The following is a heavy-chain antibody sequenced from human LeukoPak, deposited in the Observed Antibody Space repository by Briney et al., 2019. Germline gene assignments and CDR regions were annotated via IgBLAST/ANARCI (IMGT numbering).Heavy chain of an antibody. D-gene: IGHD2/OR15-2a*01. J-gene: IGHJ4*02. CDR3: ARHHLVIRHGTSVDFLGLDY. CDR1: GVSFSDYY. CDR2: VNHSGIT. V-gene: IGHV4-34*01. Sequence: PSETLSLTCAVCGVSFSDYYWSWIRQPAGKGGEGMGEVNHSGITNYNPSLKCRINISVATSKNHVSLQLYSATAADTAVYYCARHHLVIRHGTSVDFLGLDYWGQGPLVTVSS.